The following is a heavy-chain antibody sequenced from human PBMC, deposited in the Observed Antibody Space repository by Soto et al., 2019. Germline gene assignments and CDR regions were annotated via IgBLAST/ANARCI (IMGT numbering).Heavy chain of an antibody. CDR1: GFTFSRFG. D-gene: IGHD3-22*01. CDR2: ISGGGNPT. J-gene: IGHJ4*02. CDR3: AKDITYDSSAYDS. Sequence: EVQLLESGGGLVQPGGSLRLSCAASGFTFSRFGMSWVRQAPGKGLEWVSGISGGGNPTYYSDSVKGRFTISRDSAKNTLYLQMNSLRTEDTAVYYCAKDITYDSSAYDSWGQGTLVNVSS. V-gene: IGHV3-23*01.